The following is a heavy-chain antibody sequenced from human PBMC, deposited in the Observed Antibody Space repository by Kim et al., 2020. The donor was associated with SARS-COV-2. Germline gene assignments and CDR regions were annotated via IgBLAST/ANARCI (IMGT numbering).Heavy chain of an antibody. CDR3: AKVFGYYYDSGGYYYLDY. CDR1: GITFRSYA. V-gene: IGHV3-23*01. J-gene: IGHJ4*02. D-gene: IGHD3-22*01. CDR2: IIGSGAGT. Sequence: GGSLRLSCAASGITFRSYAMSWVRQAPGKGLEWVSAIIGSGAGTYYADSVKGRFTISRDNSKNTLYLQMNSLRAEDTAVYYCAKVFGYYYDSGGYYYLDYWGQGTLVTVSS.